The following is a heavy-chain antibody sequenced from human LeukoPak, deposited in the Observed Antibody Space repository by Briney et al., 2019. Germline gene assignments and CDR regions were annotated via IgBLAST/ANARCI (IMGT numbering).Heavy chain of an antibody. D-gene: IGHD3-10*01. CDR2: INHSGST. CDR3: ARVSTPGDGSGIHDSPAEYFQH. J-gene: IGHJ1*01. CDR1: GGSFSGYY. Sequence: SETLSLTCAVYGGSFSGYYWSWIRQPPGRGLEWIGEINHSGSTNYNPSLKSRVTIPVDTSKNQFSLKLSSVTAADTAVYYCARVSTPGDGSGIHDSPAEYFQHWGQGTLVTVSS. V-gene: IGHV4-34*01.